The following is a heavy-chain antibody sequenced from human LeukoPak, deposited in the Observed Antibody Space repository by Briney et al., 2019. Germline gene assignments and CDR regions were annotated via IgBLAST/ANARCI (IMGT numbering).Heavy chain of an antibody. D-gene: IGHD6-13*01. CDR2: ISGSGGST. Sequence: GASLRLSCAASGFTFSSYAMSWVRQAPGKGLEWVSAISGSGGSTYYADSVRGRFTISRDNSKSTLYLQMNSLRAEDTAVYYCAKWADTSSSRFDYWGQGTLVTVSS. CDR3: AKWADTSSSRFDY. V-gene: IGHV3-23*01. CDR1: GFTFSSYA. J-gene: IGHJ4*02.